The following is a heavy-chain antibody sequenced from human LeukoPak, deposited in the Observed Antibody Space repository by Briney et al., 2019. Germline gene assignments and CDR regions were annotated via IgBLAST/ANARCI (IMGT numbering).Heavy chain of an antibody. Sequence: ASVKVSCKASGGTFSSYAISWVRQAPGQGLEWMGGIIPIFGTANYAQKFQGRVTITADESTSTAYMELSSLRAEDTAVYYCARFGSVVVPAAMRGRAFDIWGQGTMVTVSS. CDR3: ARFGSVVVPAAMRGRAFDI. D-gene: IGHD2-2*01. V-gene: IGHV1-69*13. CDR1: GGTFSSYA. CDR2: IIPIFGTA. J-gene: IGHJ3*02.